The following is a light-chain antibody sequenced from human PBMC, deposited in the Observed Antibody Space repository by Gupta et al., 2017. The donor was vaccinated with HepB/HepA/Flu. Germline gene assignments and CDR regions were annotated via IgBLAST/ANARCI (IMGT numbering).Light chain of an antibody. V-gene: IGLV3-19*01. Sequence: SSELTQDPDVSVALGQTVRMTCQGDSLRSYYASWYQQKPGQAPVLVIYGKINRPSGIPDRFSGASSGNTASLTITGAQAEDEADYYCNSRDISGNHWVFGGGTKLTVL. CDR3: NSRDISGNHWV. J-gene: IGLJ3*02. CDR2: GKI. CDR1: SLRSYY.